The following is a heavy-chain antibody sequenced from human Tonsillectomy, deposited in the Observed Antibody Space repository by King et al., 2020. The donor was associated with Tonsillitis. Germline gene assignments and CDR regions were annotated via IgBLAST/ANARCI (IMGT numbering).Heavy chain of an antibody. D-gene: IGHD3-22*01. V-gene: IGHV3-23*04. CDR1: GFTFSTYA. CDR3: AKDRSLSFYYDSSGYYLDY. CDR2: FSGSGGST. J-gene: IGHJ4*02. Sequence: VQLVESGGGLVQPGGSLRLSCAASGFTFSTYAVSWVRQAPGKGLEWVSAFSGSGGSTYYADSVKGRFTISTDNSENTLYLQMNSLRAEDTAVYYCAKDRSLSFYYDSSGYYLDYWGQGTLVTVSS.